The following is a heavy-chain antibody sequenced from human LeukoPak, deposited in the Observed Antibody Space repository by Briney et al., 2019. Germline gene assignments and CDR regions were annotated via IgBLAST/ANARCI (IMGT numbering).Heavy chain of an antibody. V-gene: IGHV3-53*01. CDR2: SYSGGST. CDR3: ARGPDVDGYIHAPFDY. CDR1: GSTISRHY. Sequence: PGGSLRLSCAASGSTISRHYMSWVRQAPGKGLEWVALSYSGGSTYYADSVEGRFTISRDNSKSMLFLQMNSLRADDTAVYYCARGPDVDGYIHAPFDYWGQGALVTVSS. D-gene: IGHD5-24*01. J-gene: IGHJ4*02.